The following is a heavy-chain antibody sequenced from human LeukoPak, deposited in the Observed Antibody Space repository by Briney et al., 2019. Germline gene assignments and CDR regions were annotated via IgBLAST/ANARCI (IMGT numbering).Heavy chain of an antibody. D-gene: IGHD2-8*01. CDR2: IYYSGST. V-gene: IGHV4-59*01. CDR3: ARDNGGRKDYRDV. CDR1: GGSISSYY. J-gene: IGHJ6*03. Sequence: SETLSLTCTVSGGSISSYYWGWIRQPPGKGLEWIGYIYYSGSTNYNPSLKSRVTISVDTSKNQFSLKLSSVTAADTAVYYCARDNGGRKDYRDVWSKGTTVTVSS.